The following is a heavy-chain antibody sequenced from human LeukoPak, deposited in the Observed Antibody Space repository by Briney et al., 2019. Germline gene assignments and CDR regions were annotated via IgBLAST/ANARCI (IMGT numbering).Heavy chain of an antibody. D-gene: IGHD3-10*01. J-gene: IGHJ5*01. CDR1: GYPFTNYD. V-gene: IGHV1-8*01. CDR3: AKQGNFVGSGSYSGNWFDF. CDR2: MNPNNGNT. Sequence: VASVKVSCKASGYPFTNYDINWVRQAAGQGLEWMGWMNPNNGNTGYAQKFQGRVTMTRDTSIDTAYMELGSLTSEDTAVYYCAKQGNFVGSGSYSGNWFDFWGQGNLVTVSS.